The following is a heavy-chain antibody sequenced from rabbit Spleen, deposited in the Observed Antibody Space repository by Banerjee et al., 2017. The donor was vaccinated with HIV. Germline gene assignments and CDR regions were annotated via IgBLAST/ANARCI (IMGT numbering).Heavy chain of an antibody. CDR1: GFSFSGILY. CDR3: ARDYAGDTGYGYGPYYFNL. Sequence: QSLEESGGGLVQPEGSLALTCTASGFSFSGILYMCWVRQAPGKGLEWIACIDSGSSGSTYYASWAKGRFTISKTSSTTVTLQMTSLTAADTATYFCARDYAGDTGYGYGPYYFNLWGPGTLVTVS. V-gene: IGHV1S40*01. CDR2: IDSGSSGST. J-gene: IGHJ4*01. D-gene: IGHD6-1*01.